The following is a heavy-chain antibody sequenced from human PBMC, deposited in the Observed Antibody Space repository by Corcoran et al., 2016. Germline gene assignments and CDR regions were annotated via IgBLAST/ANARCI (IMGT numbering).Heavy chain of an antibody. J-gene: IGHJ6*02. CDR1: GFTFGDYA. CDR2: IRSKAYGGTT. D-gene: IGHD4-4*01. Sequence: EVQLVESGGGLVKPGRSLRLSCTASGFTFGDYAMSWFRQAPGKGLEWVGFIRSKAYGGTTEYAASVKGRFTISRDDSKSIAYLQMNSLKTEDTAVYYCTREATTPNYYYYYGMDVWGQGTTVTVSS. CDR3: TREATTPNYYYYYGMDV. V-gene: IGHV3-49*05.